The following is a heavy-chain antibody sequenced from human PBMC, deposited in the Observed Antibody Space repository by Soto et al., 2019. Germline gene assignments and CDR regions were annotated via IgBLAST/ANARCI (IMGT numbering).Heavy chain of an antibody. CDR1: GFSPNDNGVG. V-gene: IGHV2-5*02. CDR3: AHTAPSGPHWETFNY. D-gene: IGHD1-26*01. J-gene: IGHJ4*02. CDR2: IYRDDDK. Sequence: QITLKEAGPNLVKPTQNLQVDRPLPGFSPNDNGVGVGRFPPPPGKAPEWLGLIYRDDDKRYKPTLRSRVTVTKDRSKNQVVFTMTNMDPVDTATYYCAHTAPSGPHWETFNYWGQGTLVTVS.